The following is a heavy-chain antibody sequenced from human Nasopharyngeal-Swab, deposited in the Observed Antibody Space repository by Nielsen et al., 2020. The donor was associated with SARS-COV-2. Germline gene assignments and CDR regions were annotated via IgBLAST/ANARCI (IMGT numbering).Heavy chain of an antibody. CDR3: AKGYGSGSYPDSLDV. J-gene: IGHJ6*04. Sequence: GESLKISCAASGFTFSSYAMSWVRHAPGKGLEWVSAISGSGGSTYYADSVKGRFTISRDNSKNTLYLQMNSLRAEDTAVYYCAKGYGSGSYPDSLDVWGKGTTVTVSS. V-gene: IGHV3-23*01. D-gene: IGHD3-10*01. CDR1: GFTFSSYA. CDR2: ISGSGGST.